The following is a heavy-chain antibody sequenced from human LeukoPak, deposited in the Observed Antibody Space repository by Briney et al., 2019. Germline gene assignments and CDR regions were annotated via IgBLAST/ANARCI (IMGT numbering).Heavy chain of an antibody. Sequence: GGSLRLSCAASGFIFSNSAMNWVRQAPGMGPEWVAVISYDGSDEYYADSLKGRFTISRDNAKNSLYLQMNSLRAEDTAVYYCARDLAPRSVAAAGMIPDYWGQGTLVTVSS. V-gene: IGHV3-30*03. CDR2: ISYDGSDE. CDR3: ARDLAPRSVAAAGMIPDY. J-gene: IGHJ4*02. D-gene: IGHD6-13*01. CDR1: GFIFSNSA.